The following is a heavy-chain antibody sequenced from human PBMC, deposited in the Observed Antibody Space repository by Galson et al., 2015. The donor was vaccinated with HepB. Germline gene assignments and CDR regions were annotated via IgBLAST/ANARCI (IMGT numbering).Heavy chain of an antibody. CDR3: ARPTSLMVRGYYFDY. D-gene: IGHD3-10*01. CDR1: GGTFSSYA. V-gene: IGHV1-69*01. Sequence: SCKASGGTFSSYAISWVRQAPGQGLEWMGGIIPIFGTANYAQKFQGRVTITADESTSTAYMELSSLRSEDTAVYYCARPTSLMVRGYYFDYWGQGTLVTVSS. J-gene: IGHJ4*02. CDR2: IIPIFGTA.